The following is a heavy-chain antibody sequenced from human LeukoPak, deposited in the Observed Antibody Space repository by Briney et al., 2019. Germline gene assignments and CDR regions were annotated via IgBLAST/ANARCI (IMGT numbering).Heavy chain of an antibody. CDR1: GYTFTGYY. J-gene: IGHJ3*02. Sequence: GASVKVSCKASGYTFTGYYMHWARQAPGQGLEWMGWINPNSGGTNYAQKFQGRVTMTRDTSISTAYMELSRLRSDDTAVYYCARVRFLEWLPDDAFDIWGQGTVVTVSS. CDR3: ARVRFLEWLPDDAFDI. V-gene: IGHV1-2*02. CDR2: INPNSGGT. D-gene: IGHD3-3*01.